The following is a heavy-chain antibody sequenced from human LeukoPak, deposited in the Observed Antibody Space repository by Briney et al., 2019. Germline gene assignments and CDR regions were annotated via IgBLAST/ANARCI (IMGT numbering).Heavy chain of an antibody. V-gene: IGHV1-18*01. CDR2: ISTYNGNT. Sequence: ASVKVSCTASGYTFSSYGISWVRQAPGQGLEWMGWISTYNGNTNYAQKLQGRVTMTTDTSTSTAYMELRSLRSDDTAVYYCARDVGLYSSSSPPFDYWGQGTLVTVSS. CDR3: ARDVGLYSSSSPPFDY. D-gene: IGHD6-6*01. J-gene: IGHJ4*02. CDR1: GYTFSSYG.